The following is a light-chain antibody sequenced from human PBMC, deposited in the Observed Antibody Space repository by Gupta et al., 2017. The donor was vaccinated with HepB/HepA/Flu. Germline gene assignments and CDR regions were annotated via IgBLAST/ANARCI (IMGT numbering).Light chain of an antibody. CDR1: QSVHTW. CDR3: QQDNVYSRT. J-gene: IGKJ1*01. Sequence: DIQMTQFPSILSASVGDRVSITCRASQSVHTWLAWYQQKPGKAPKLLIYEASNLETGVPSRFSGSGYGTEFTLTISSLHPDDLATYYCQQDNVYSRTFGQGTKVDLK. CDR2: EAS. V-gene: IGKV1-5*03.